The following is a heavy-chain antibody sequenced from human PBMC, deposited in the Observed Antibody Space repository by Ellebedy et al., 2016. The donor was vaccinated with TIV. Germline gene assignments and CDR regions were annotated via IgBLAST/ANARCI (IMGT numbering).Heavy chain of an antibody. CDR2: IWYDGSNK. Sequence: GESLKISCAAPGFTISSYSMNWVRQAPGKGLEWVAVIWYDGSNKYYADSVKGRFTISRDNSKNTLYLQRNSLRAEDTAVYYCASDSRGWERPPRQYFDYWGQGTLVSVSS. D-gene: IGHD1-26*01. V-gene: IGHV3-33*08. CDR3: ASDSRGWERPPRQYFDY. J-gene: IGHJ4*02. CDR1: GFTISSYS.